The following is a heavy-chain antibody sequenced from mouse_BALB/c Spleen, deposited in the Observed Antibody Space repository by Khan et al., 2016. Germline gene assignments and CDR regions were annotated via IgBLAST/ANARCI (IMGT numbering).Heavy chain of an antibody. D-gene: IGHD2-4*01. CDR2: IWGGGSI. J-gene: IGHJ3*01. CDR1: GFSITGFA. V-gene: IGHV2-4*02. Sequence: QVQLKESGPGLVEPSQSLSITCTVSGFSITGFAVHWVRQPPGKGLEWLGVIWGGGSIDYDAALISRLSISKDNSKSQVFFKMNSLQADDTARYYCASFDDYDGGFAYWGKGTLVTVSA. CDR3: ASFDDYDGGFAY.